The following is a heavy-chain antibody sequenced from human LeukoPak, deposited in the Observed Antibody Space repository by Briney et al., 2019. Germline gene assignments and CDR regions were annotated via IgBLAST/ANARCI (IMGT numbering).Heavy chain of an antibody. V-gene: IGHV3-23*01. CDR1: GFTFSIYA. D-gene: IGHD3-22*01. J-gene: IGHJ4*02. CDR2: TTSRGEST. CDR3: ARDRPNYYGSDGHYYRRDGDY. Sequence: GGSLRLSCAASGFTFSIYAMSWVRQAPGKGLQWVSSTTSRGESTWCVDSVKGRFTITRDNSENTLYLQMHSLRAEDTAVYYCARDRPNYYGSDGHYYRRDGDYWGRGTLVSVSS.